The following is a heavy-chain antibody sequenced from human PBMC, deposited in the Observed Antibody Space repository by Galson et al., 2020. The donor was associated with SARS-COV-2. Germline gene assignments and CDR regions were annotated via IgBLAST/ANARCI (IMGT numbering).Heavy chain of an antibody. CDR2: LSYDGSNK. J-gene: IGHJ5*02. Sequence: GGSLRLSCAASGFTLSSSAMHWVRQAPGKGLEWVAVLSYDGSNKYYAASVKGRFTISRDNSKNTLYLQMNSLRAEDTAVYYCARGLGGSVINWFYPWGQGTLVTVSS. D-gene: IGHD3-10*01. CDR3: ARGLGGSVINWFYP. V-gene: IGHV3-30*01. CDR1: GFTLSSSA.